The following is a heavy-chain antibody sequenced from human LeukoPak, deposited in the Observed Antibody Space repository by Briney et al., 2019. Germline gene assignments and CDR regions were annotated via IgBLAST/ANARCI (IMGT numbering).Heavy chain of an antibody. V-gene: IGHV1-18*01. CDR3: ARDGYSSSLDPYYYYGMDV. CDR2: IRAYNGNT. D-gene: IGHD6-13*01. Sequence: ASVKVSCKASGYTFTSYGIRWVRQAPGQGLEWMGWIRAYNGNTNYAQKLQGRVTMTTDTSTSTAYMELRSLRSDDTAVYYCARDGYSSSLDPYYYYGMDVWGQGTTVTVSS. CDR1: GYTFTSYG. J-gene: IGHJ6*02.